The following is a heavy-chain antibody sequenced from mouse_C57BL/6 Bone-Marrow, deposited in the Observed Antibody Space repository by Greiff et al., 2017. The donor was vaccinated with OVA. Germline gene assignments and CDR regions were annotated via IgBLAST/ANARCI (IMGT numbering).Heavy chain of an antibody. CDR2: FDPENGYT. V-gene: IGHV14-4*01. D-gene: IGHD1-1*01. CDR3: TSYYYGSSFYAMDY. Sequence: VQLQQSGAELVRPGASVTLSCTASGFTIKDDYMHWVKQRPEQGLEWIVWFDPENGYTSYASKFQGKATITADTSSNTAYLQLSSLTSEDTAVDYCTSYYYGSSFYAMDYWGQGTSVTVSS. J-gene: IGHJ4*01. CDR1: GFTIKDDY.